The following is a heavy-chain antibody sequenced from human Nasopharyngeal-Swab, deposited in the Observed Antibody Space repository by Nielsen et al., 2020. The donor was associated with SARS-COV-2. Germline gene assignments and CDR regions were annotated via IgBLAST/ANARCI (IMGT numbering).Heavy chain of an antibody. D-gene: IGHD3-10*01. CDR1: GFTVSSNY. J-gene: IGHJ5*02. CDR3: ARGGSPYNWFDH. V-gene: IGHV3-53*01. Sequence: GESLKISCAASGFTVSSNYMSWVRQAPGKGPEWVSVIYSGGSTYYADSVKGRFTISRDISKNTLYLQMNSLRAEDTALYYCARGGSPYNWFDHWGQGTLVTVSS. CDR2: IYSGGST.